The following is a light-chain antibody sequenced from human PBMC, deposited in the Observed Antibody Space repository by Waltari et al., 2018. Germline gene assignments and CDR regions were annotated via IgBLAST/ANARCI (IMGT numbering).Light chain of an antibody. CDR3: QSYDSNNQGV. CDR1: GGSIASNY. Sequence: KFMLTQPHSVSESPGKTVTISCTGSGGSIASNYVQWYQQRPGSAPTTVIYEDHQRPSGVPDRFSASFDTSSNSASLTISGLKTEDEADYYCQSYDSNNQGVFSGGTKLTVL. CDR2: EDH. V-gene: IGLV6-57*02. J-gene: IGLJ3*02.